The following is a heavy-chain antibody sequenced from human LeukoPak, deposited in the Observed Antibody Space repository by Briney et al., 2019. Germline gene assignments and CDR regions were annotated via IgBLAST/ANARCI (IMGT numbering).Heavy chain of an antibody. CDR2: ISASGADT. J-gene: IGHJ4*02. CDR3: PKPLLTPGN. CDR1: GFTFRTYG. Sequence: PGRSLRLSCAASGFTFRTYGMHWVRQSPGKGLEWVSTISASGADTYYADSVRGRFTISRDNSRNALYLQLSRLRVDDTAFYYCPKPLLTPGNWGPGTLVTVSS. V-gene: IGHV3-23*01. D-gene: IGHD4-23*01.